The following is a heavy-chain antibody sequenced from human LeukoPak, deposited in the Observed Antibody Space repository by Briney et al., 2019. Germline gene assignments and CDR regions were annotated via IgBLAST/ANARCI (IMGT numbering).Heavy chain of an antibody. Sequence: HPGGSLRLSCAASGFTFSSYAMHWVRQAPGKGLEWVAVISYDGSNKYYADSVKGRFTISRDNSKNTLYLQMNSLRAEDTAVYYCAKYKAVGGYYYDSSGYYSYYFDYWGQGTLVTVSS. J-gene: IGHJ4*02. CDR1: GFTFSSYA. V-gene: IGHV3-30-3*02. CDR2: ISYDGSNK. D-gene: IGHD3-22*01. CDR3: AKYKAVGGYYYDSSGYYSYYFDY.